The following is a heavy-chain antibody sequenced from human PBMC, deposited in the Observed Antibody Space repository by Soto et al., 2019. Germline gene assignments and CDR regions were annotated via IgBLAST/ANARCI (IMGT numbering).Heavy chain of an antibody. Sequence: QVHVQESGPGLVKPAETLSLTCAVSGGSISSYSWNWIRQTAGRGLEWIERVYPSGHTQNRSSSETRVTVSVDMSTNQFFLELRSVTAADAAVYYYARESGENWSYEAYWGQGTQVTVSS. J-gene: IGHJ4*02. V-gene: IGHV4-4*07. CDR2: VYPSGHT. CDR3: ARESGENWSYEAY. D-gene: IGHD1-7*01. CDR1: GGSISSYS.